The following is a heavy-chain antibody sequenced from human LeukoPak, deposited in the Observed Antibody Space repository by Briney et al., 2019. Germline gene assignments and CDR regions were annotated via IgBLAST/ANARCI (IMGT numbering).Heavy chain of an antibody. Sequence: GGSLRLSCAASGFTFSSYEMNWVRQTPGKGLEWVSVINWNGGSTGYADSVKGRFTISRDNAKNSLYLQMNSLRAEDTALYYCARVFLSYDDYVWGSFLGFDYWGQGTLVTVSS. V-gene: IGHV3-20*04. CDR2: INWNGGST. D-gene: IGHD3-16*01. CDR1: GFTFSSYE. J-gene: IGHJ4*02. CDR3: ARVFLSYDDYVWGSFLGFDY.